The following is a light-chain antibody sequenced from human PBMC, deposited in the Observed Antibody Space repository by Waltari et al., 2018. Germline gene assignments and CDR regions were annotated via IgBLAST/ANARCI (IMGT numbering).Light chain of an antibody. V-gene: IGLV2-23*01. J-gene: IGLJ1*01. CDR3: CSYAGNTTYV. CDR2: EGN. CDR1: SSDVGNYNL. Sequence: QSALTQPASVSGSPGQSITISCTGTSSDVGNYNLVSWYQQHPGKVPKLMIYEGNKRPSGVSNRVSGSKSGNTASLTSSGLQAEDEADYYCCSYAGNTTYVFGTGTEVTVL.